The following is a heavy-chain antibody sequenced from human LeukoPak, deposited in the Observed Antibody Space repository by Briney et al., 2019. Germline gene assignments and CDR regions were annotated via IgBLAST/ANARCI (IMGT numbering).Heavy chain of an antibody. CDR3: ARVLQSPYYYYYMDV. J-gene: IGHJ6*03. V-gene: IGHV1-18*04. D-gene: IGHD4-11*01. CDR1: GYTFTGYY. Sequence: ASVKVSCKASGYTFTGYYMHWVRQAPGQGLEWMGWISAYNGNTNYAQKLQGRVTMTTDTSTSTAYMELRSLRSDDTAVYYCARVLQSPYYYYYMDVWGKGTTVTVSS. CDR2: ISAYNGNT.